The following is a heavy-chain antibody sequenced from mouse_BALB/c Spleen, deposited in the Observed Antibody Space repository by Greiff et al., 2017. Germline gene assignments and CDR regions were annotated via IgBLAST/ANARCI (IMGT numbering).Heavy chain of an antibody. CDR1: GYTFTSYY. J-gene: IGHJ1*01. V-gene: IGHV1S81*02. CDR3: TRKDYYGSSYGWYFDV. D-gene: IGHD1-1*01. CDR2: INPSNGGT. Sequence: VQLQQPGAELVKPGASVKLSCKASGYTFTSYYMYWVKQRPGQGLEWIGGINPSNGGTNFNEKFKSKATLTVDKSSSTAYMQLSSLTSEDSAVYYCTRKDYYGSSYGWYFDVWGAGTTVTVSS.